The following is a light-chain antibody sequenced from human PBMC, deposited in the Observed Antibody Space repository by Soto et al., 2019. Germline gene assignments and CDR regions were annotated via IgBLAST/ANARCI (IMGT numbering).Light chain of an antibody. Sequence: QSALTQPASVSGSPGQSITISCTGTSSDVGTYNLVSWYQQHPGKAPKLMIYEGSKRPSGVSNPFSGSKSGNTASLTISGLQAEDEADYYCSSYTSSSPHYVFGTGTKLTVL. J-gene: IGLJ1*01. CDR1: SSDVGTYNL. CDR3: SSYTSSSPHYV. CDR2: EGS. V-gene: IGLV2-14*02.